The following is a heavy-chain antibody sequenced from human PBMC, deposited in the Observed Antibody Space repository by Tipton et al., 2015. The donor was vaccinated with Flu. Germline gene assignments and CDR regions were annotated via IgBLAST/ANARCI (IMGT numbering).Heavy chain of an antibody. V-gene: IGHV1-8*01. CDR2: MNPNSGNT. J-gene: IGHJ4*02. Sequence: QLVQSGAEVKKPGASVKVSCKASGYTFTDCDITWVRQASGQGLEWMGWMNPNSGNTGYAQKFQGRVTMTRNTSISTAYMELSSLRSEDPAVYYCARGQVKQWPHRLAYWGQGTLVTVSS. CDR1: GYTFTDCD. D-gene: IGHD6-19*01. CDR3: ARGQVKQWPHRLAY.